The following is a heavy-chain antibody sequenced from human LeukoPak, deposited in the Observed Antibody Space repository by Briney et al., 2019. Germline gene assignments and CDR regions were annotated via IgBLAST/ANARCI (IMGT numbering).Heavy chain of an antibody. V-gene: IGHV3-21*01. J-gene: IGHJ4*02. CDR1: GFTFSSYS. Sequence: GGSLRLSCAASGFTFSSYSMNWVRQAPGKGLEWVSSISSSSSYIYYADSVKGRLTISRDNAKNSLYLQMNSLRAEDTAVYYCASLVTIFGVVTHDYWGQGTPVTVSS. CDR2: ISSSSSYI. CDR3: ASLVTIFGVVTHDY. D-gene: IGHD3-3*01.